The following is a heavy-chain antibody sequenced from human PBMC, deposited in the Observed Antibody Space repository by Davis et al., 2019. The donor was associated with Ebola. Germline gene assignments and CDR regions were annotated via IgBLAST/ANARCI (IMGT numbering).Heavy chain of an antibody. V-gene: IGHV3-64*04. J-gene: IGHJ5*02. Sequence: PGGSLRLSCSASGFTFSNYAMHWVRQAPGKGLESVSGISSFGSNTYQADSVKGRFTISRDNSKNTLYLQMNGLRAEDTALYYCARGFYYPSRLPGNWFDPWGQGALVTVSS. CDR2: ISSFGSNT. D-gene: IGHD3-10*01. CDR1: GFTFSNYA. CDR3: ARGFYYPSRLPGNWFDP.